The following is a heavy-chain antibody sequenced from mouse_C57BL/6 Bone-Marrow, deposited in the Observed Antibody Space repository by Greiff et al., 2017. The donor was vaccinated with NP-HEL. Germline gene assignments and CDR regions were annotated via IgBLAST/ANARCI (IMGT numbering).Heavy chain of an antibody. CDR2: INPGSGGT. D-gene: IGHD1-1*01. CDR3: ARSSFYCSGSSLDY. CDR1: GYAFTNYL. J-gene: IGHJ2*01. Sequence: VQLQQSGAELVRPGTSVKVSCKASGYAFTNYLIEWVKQRPGQGLEWIGVINPGSGGTNYNEKFKGKATLTADKSSSTAYMQLSSLTSEDSAVYFCARSSFYCSGSSLDYWGQGTTLTVSS. V-gene: IGHV1-54*01.